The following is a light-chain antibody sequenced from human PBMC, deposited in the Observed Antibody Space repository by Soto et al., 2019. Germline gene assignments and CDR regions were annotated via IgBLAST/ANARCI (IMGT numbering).Light chain of an antibody. Sequence: QAVVTQEPSLSVSPGGPVTLTCGLSSGSVSTSYYPSWYQQTPGQAPRTLIYSTNTRSSGVPDRFSGSILGNKAALTIAGAQADDESDYHCVLYVGSGIWVFGGGTKLTVL. V-gene: IGLV8-61*01. J-gene: IGLJ3*02. CDR1: SGSVSTSYY. CDR2: STN. CDR3: VLYVGSGIWV.